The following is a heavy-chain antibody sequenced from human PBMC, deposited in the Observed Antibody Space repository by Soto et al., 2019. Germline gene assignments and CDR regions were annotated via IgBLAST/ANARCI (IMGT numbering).Heavy chain of an antibody. Sequence: SETLSLTCTVSGGSISSSSYYWGWIRQPPGKGLDWIGSIYYSGSTYYNPSLKSRVTISVDTSKNQFSLKLSSVTAADTAVYYCARVEYSSSYQYYYYYYGMDVWGQGTTVTVSS. D-gene: IGHD6-6*01. CDR2: IYYSGST. V-gene: IGHV4-39*01. J-gene: IGHJ6*02. CDR3: ARVEYSSSYQYYYYYYGMDV. CDR1: GGSISSSSYY.